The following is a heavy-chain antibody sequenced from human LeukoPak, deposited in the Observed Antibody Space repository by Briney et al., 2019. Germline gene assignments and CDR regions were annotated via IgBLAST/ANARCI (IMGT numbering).Heavy chain of an antibody. J-gene: IGHJ4*02. D-gene: IGHD1-14*01. V-gene: IGHV4-39*01. CDR1: GGSISSSTYY. Sequence: SETLSLTCTVSGGSISSSTYYWGWIRQSPGKGLEWIGSIDSSGGTYYKPSLKSRVTMSVDTSKNQFSLRLSSVTAADTALYYCARLRGPLLPDYWGQGTLVTVSS. CDR2: IDSSGGT. CDR3: ARLRGPLLPDY.